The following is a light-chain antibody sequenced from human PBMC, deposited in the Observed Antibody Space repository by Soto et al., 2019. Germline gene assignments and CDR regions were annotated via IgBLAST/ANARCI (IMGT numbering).Light chain of an antibody. Sequence: IQMTQSPSSLSASVGDRVTITCRASQSSSNYLNWYQQKPGKAPKLLIYTASSLESGVPSRFSGSGSGTDFTLTISSVQPEDFATYYCQQSYTTPWITFGQGTRLEI. CDR2: TAS. J-gene: IGKJ5*01. V-gene: IGKV1-39*01. CDR1: QSSSNY. CDR3: QQSYTTPWIT.